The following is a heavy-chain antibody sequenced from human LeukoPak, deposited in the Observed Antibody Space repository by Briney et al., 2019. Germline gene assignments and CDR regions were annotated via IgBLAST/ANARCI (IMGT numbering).Heavy chain of an antibody. V-gene: IGHV3-7*01. CDR3: ARVRREMKRSLGRTTEYSYYYYMDV. Sequence: GSLRLSCAASGLTFSNYWMSWVRQGPGKGLECVANIKHDGSEKYYIDSVKGRFTISRDNAKNSVYLQMNRLRAEDTAVYYCARVRREMKRSLGRTTEYSYYYYMDVWGKGTTVTVSS. J-gene: IGHJ6*03. D-gene: IGHD1/OR15-1a*01. CDR2: IKHDGSEK. CDR1: GLTFSNYW.